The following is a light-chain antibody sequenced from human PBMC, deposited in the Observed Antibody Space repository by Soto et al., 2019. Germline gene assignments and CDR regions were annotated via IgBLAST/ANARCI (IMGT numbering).Light chain of an antibody. J-gene: IGKJ5*01. V-gene: IGKV3-20*01. CDR1: QSVSSSY. CDR2: GAS. Sequence: EILLTQSPGTLSLSPKERNTNSCRASQSVSSSYVAWSPQKPGQGPRLLIYGASTTATGIPDRFSGSGSGTDFTLTISRLEPEDFAVYDFQEYGSLTCGQGIRLEIK. CDR3: QEYGSLT.